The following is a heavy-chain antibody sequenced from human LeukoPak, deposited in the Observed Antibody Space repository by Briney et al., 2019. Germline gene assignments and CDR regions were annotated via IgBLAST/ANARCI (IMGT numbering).Heavy chain of an antibody. D-gene: IGHD3-16*01. J-gene: IGHJ4*02. CDR1: GLSFSSYW. CDR3: ASAFTYVRLGDH. V-gene: IGHV3-74*01. CDR2: TNLHGTAV. Sequence: PGGSLRLSCAVSGLSFSSYWMHWVRQAPGKGLVWVARTNLHGTAVGYADSVRGRFTISRDNAKNTLFLQMNSLRAEDTAVYYCASAFTYVRLGDHWGQGTLVTVSS.